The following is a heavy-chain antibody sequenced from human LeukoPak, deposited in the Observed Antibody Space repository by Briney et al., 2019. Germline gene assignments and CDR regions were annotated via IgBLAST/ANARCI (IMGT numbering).Heavy chain of an antibody. CDR1: GFTFSSYA. CDR2: ISYDGSNK. D-gene: IGHD5-12*01. Sequence: GGSLRLSCAASGFTFSSYAVYWVRQAPGKGLEWVAVISYDGSNKYYADSVKGRFTISRDNSKDTLYLQMNSLRAEDTAVYYCAKTMGPYGGFGAFDIWGLGTMVTVSS. CDR3: AKTMGPYGGFGAFDI. V-gene: IGHV3-30-3*02. J-gene: IGHJ3*02.